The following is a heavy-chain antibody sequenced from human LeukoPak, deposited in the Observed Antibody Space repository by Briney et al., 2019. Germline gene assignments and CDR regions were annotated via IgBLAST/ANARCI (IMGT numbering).Heavy chain of an antibody. CDR2: INHSGST. CDR3: ARGGAAQGLYYYYYYMDV. Sequence: SETLSLTCTVSGYSISSGYYWSWIRQPPGKGLEWIGEINHSGSTNYNPSLKSRVTISVDTSKNQFSLKLSSVTAADTAVYYCARGGAAQGLYYYYYYMDVWGKGTTVTVSS. D-gene: IGHD6-13*01. J-gene: IGHJ6*03. V-gene: IGHV4-38-2*02. CDR1: GYSISSGYY.